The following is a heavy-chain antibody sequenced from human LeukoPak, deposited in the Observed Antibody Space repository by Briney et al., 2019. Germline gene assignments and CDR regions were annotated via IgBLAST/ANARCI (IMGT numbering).Heavy chain of an antibody. CDR3: AKDSRRFDI. CDR1: GFIFSTYA. V-gene: IGHV3-23*01. J-gene: IGHJ3*02. Sequence: GGSLRLSCAGSGFIFSTYAMSWVRQAPGKGLEWVSVISGSGGTIYNADSVKGRFTISRDNSKNTLYLQMNSLRAEDTAVYYCAKDSRRFDIWGQGKMVTVSS. CDR2: ISGSGGTI.